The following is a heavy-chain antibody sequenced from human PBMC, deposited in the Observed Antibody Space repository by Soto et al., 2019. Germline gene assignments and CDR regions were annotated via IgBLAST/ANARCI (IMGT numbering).Heavy chain of an antibody. Sequence: ASETLSLTCTVSGGSISSYYWSWIRQPPGKGLEWIGYIYYSGSTNYNPSLKSRVTISVDTSKNQFSLKLSSVTAADTAVYYCARAKAPLYSSSWYWFDPWGQETLVTVSS. CDR3: ARAKAPLYSSSWYWFDP. V-gene: IGHV4-59*08. CDR1: GGSISSYY. J-gene: IGHJ5*02. D-gene: IGHD6-13*01. CDR2: IYYSGST.